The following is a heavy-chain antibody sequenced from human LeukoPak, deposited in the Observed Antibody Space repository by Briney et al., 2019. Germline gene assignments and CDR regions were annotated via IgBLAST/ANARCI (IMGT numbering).Heavy chain of an antibody. Sequence: PGGSLRLSCAASGFAFSSYAMSWVRQAPGKGLEWVSAISGSGGSTYYADSVKGRFTISRDNSKNTLYLQMNSLRAEDTAVYYCAKALYGDYVGVSIDYWGQGTLVTVSS. D-gene: IGHD4-17*01. CDR1: GFAFSSYA. J-gene: IGHJ4*02. V-gene: IGHV3-23*01. CDR3: AKALYGDYVGVSIDY. CDR2: ISGSGGST.